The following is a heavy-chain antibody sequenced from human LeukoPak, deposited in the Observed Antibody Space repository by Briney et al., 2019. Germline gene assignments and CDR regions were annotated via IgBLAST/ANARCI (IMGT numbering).Heavy chain of an antibody. V-gene: IGHV4-34*01. CDR3: ARGRLELRSYYYYYMDV. CDR2: INHSGST. CDR1: GGSFSGYY. Sequence: PSETLSLTCAVYGGSFSGYYWSWIRQPPGKGLEWIGEINHSGSTNYNPSLKSRVTISVDTSKNRFSLKLSSVTAADTAVYYCARGRLELRSYYYYYMDVWGKGTTVTVSS. J-gene: IGHJ6*03. D-gene: IGHD1-7*01.